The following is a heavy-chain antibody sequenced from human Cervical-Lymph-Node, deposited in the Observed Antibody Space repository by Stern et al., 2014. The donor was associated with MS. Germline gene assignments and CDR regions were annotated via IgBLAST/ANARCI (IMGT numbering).Heavy chain of an antibody. CDR2: IKPKTDGGTT. Sequence: EVQLVESGGGLVKPGGSLRLSCAASGFIFSKAWMTWVRQAPGQGLEWVGRIKPKTDGGTTNYLTPVQGRFTIYRDDSKNILFLHMSSLKTEDTALYYCTTDEVANFAHWGQGTLVTVSS. V-gene: IGHV3-15*01. CDR1: GFIFSKAW. CDR3: TTDEVANFAH. J-gene: IGHJ5*02.